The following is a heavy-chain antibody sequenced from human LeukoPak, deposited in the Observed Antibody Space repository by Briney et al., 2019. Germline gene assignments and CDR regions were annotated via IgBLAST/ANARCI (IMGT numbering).Heavy chain of an antibody. Sequence: PGGSLRLSCAASGFTFSDYYMSWIRQAPGKGLEWVSDISSSSSYTNYADSVKGRFTISRDNAKNSLYLQMNSPRAEDTAVYYCARQGPYSGSSGRAFDIWGQGTMVTVSS. D-gene: IGHD1-26*01. CDR1: GFTFSDYY. CDR3: ARQGPYSGSSGRAFDI. J-gene: IGHJ3*02. V-gene: IGHV3-11*03. CDR2: ISSSSSYT.